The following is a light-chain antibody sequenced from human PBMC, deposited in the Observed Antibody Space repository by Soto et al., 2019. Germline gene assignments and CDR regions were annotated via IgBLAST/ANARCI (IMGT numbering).Light chain of an antibody. Sequence: EIVMTQSPATLSVSPGERATLSCRASQSVSSNLAWYQQKPGQAPRLLIYGASTRATGIPARFSGSGSGTDVTLTIISLQYEDFAVYYCQQYNNWPPGTFGQGTKLEIK. J-gene: IGKJ2*01. CDR3: QQYNNWPPGT. V-gene: IGKV3-15*01. CDR1: QSVSSN. CDR2: GAS.